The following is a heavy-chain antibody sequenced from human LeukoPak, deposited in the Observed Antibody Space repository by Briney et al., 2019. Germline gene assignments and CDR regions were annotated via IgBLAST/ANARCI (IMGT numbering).Heavy chain of an antibody. D-gene: IGHD5-18*01. Sequence: GGSLRLSCAASGFTFSNYWMSGVRQAPGKGLEWVSAISGSGGSTYYADSVKVRFTISRDNSKTTLDLQMNNRRSEDTAVYYCAKGRRVRVDTAMVPALFHYWGQGTLVTVSS. CDR1: GFTFSNYW. CDR2: ISGSGGST. CDR3: AKGRRVRVDTAMVPALFHY. J-gene: IGHJ4*02. V-gene: IGHV3-23*01.